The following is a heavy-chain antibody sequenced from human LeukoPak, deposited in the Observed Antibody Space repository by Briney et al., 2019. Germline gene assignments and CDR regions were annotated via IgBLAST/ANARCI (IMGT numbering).Heavy chain of an antibody. J-gene: IGHJ4*02. CDR1: GFTFSSYA. Sequence: GGSLRLSCAASGFTFSSYAMSWVRQAPGKGPEWVSAISGSGGSTYYADSVKGRFTISRDNSKNTLYLQMNSLRAEDTAVYYCAKDLSSGSGYDYWGQGTLVTVSS. CDR2: ISGSGGST. V-gene: IGHV3-23*01. CDR3: AKDLSSGSGYDY. D-gene: IGHD6-19*01.